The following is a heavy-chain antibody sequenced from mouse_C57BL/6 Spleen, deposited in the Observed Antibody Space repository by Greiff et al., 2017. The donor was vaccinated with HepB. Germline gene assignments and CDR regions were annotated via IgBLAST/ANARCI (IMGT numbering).Heavy chain of an antibody. J-gene: IGHJ3*01. CDR2: IYPGDGST. Sequence: QVHVKQSGAELVKPGASVKMSCKASGYTFTSYWITWVKQRPGQGLEWIGDIYPGDGSTNYNEKFKSKATLTVDTSSSTAYMQLSSLTSEDSAVYYCARKGLLWSFAYWGQGTLVTVSA. CDR1: GYTFTSYW. CDR3: ARKGLLWSFAY. D-gene: IGHD1-1*02. V-gene: IGHV1-55*01.